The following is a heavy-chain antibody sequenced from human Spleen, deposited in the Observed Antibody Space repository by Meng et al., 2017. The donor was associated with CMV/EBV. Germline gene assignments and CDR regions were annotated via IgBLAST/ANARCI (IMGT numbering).Heavy chain of an antibody. V-gene: IGHV3-30*02. Sequence: GESLKISCAASAFNFSDYGMYWVRQAPGKGLEWVAFIRYDGSNDYYGESVRGRFTISRDNSKNTLYIQMNNLRPEDTGVYYCAKQGGGYSDYYYYGLDVWGQGTSVTVSS. J-gene: IGHJ6*02. CDR3: AKQGGGYSDYYYYGLDV. D-gene: IGHD1-26*01. CDR2: IRYDGSND. CDR1: AFNFSDYG.